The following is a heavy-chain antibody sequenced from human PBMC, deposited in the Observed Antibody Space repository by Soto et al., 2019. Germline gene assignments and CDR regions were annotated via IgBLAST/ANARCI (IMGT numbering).Heavy chain of an antibody. J-gene: IGHJ3*02. V-gene: IGHV1-2*04. Sequence: ASVKVSCKASGYTFTGYYMHWVRQAPGQGLEWMGWINPNSGGTNYAQKFQDWVTMTRDTSISTAYMELSRLRSDDTAVYYCARDPGTGDAFDIWGQGTMVTVSS. CDR1: GYTFTGYY. CDR2: INPNSGGT. D-gene: IGHD7-27*01. CDR3: ARDPGTGDAFDI.